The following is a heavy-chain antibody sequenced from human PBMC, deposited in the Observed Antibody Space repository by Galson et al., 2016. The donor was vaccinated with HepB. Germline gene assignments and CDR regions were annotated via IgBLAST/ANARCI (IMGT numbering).Heavy chain of an antibody. CDR3: PRKGGTTGTTWGWIDT. D-gene: IGHD1-1*01. CDR2: VYHSGGT. CDR1: SASITTAHW. V-gene: IGHV4-4*02. Sequence: SETLSLTCAVSSASITTAHWWSWVRQTPGKGLEWIGEVYHSGGTNYNPPLKSRVTMSVDKSNNQFFLNLTSVTAADTGGYYWPRKGGTTGTTWGWIDTWGQGRLVTVSS. J-gene: IGHJ5*02.